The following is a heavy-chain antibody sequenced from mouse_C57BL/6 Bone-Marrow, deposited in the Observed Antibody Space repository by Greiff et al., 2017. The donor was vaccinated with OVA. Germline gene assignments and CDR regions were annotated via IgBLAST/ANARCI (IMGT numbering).Heavy chain of an antibody. Sequence: VQLQQPGAELVMPGASVKLSCKASGYTFTSYWMHWVKQRPGQGLEWIGEIDPSDSYTNYNHKFKGKSTLTVDKSSSTAYLQLSSLTSEDSAVYYCARAAQATYGFDYWGQGTTLTVSS. CDR1: GYTFTSYW. D-gene: IGHD3-2*02. CDR3: ARAAQATYGFDY. J-gene: IGHJ2*01. V-gene: IGHV1-69*01. CDR2: IDPSDSYT.